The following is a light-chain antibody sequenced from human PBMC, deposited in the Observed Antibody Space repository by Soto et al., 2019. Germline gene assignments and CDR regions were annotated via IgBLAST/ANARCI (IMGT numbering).Light chain of an antibody. CDR1: QSMRRY. CDR2: AAS. J-gene: IGKJ1*01. Sequence: DIQMTQSPSSLSASVGDRVTITCRASQSMRRYLNWYQQKPGKAPKLLIYAASSLQSGVPSRFSGSGSGTDFTLTISSLQPEDFSTYYCQQSYSNPKTFGQGTKVEIK. V-gene: IGKV1-39*01. CDR3: QQSYSNPKT.